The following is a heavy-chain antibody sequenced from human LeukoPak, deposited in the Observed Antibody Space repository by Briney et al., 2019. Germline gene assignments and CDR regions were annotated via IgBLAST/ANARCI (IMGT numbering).Heavy chain of an antibody. CDR1: GGSISSGSYY. CDR3: ARGPGRLGYSSGGSCQGYWFDP. Sequence: PSQTLSLTCTVSGGSISSGSYYWSWIRQPAGKGLEWIGRIYTSGSTNYNPSLKSRVTISVDTSKNQFSLKLSSVTAADTAVYYCARGPGRLGYSSGGSCQGYWFDPWGQGTLVTVSS. D-gene: IGHD2-15*01. CDR2: IYTSGST. V-gene: IGHV4-61*02. J-gene: IGHJ5*02.